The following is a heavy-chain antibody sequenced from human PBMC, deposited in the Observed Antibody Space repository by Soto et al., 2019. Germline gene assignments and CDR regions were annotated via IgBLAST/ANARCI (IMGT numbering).Heavy chain of an antibody. Sequence: SGPKLVNPTQTLTLTCTFSGFSLSTNGVGVGWIRQPPGKALEWLALIYWDDDKRYSPSLKSRLTITKDTSKNQVVLTMTNMDPVDTATYYFAHSPNYDFWSGYLFDYWVQGTLVTVSS. CDR2: IYWDDDK. J-gene: IGHJ4*02. D-gene: IGHD3-3*01. CDR1: GFSLSTNGVG. CDR3: AHSPNYDFWSGYLFDY. V-gene: IGHV2-5*02.